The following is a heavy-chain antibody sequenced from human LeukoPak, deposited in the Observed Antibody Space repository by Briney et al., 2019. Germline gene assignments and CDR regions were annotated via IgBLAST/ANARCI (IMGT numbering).Heavy chain of an antibody. CDR2: ISGSGGST. V-gene: IGHV3-23*01. J-gene: IGHJ4*02. CDR3: AKSDCSGGSCQYYFDY. D-gene: IGHD2-15*01. Sequence: GGSLRLSCAASGFTFSSYAMSWVRQAPGKGLEWVSAISGSGGSTYYADSVKGRSTISRDNSKNTLYLQMNSLRAEDTAIYYCAKSDCSGGSCQYYFDYWGQGTLVTVSS. CDR1: GFTFSSYA.